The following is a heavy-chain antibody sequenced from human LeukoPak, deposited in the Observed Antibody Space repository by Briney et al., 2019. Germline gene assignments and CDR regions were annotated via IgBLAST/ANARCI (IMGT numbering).Heavy chain of an antibody. Sequence: SVKVSCKASGGTFSSYAISWVREAPGQGLEWMGGIIPIFGTANYAQKFQGRVTITTDESTSTAYMELSSLRSEDTAVYYCARVRVDDYSNYYYYYMDVWGKGTTVTVSS. V-gene: IGHV1-69*05. CDR3: ARVRVDDYSNYYYYYMDV. D-gene: IGHD4-11*01. CDR1: GGTFSSYA. J-gene: IGHJ6*03. CDR2: IIPIFGTA.